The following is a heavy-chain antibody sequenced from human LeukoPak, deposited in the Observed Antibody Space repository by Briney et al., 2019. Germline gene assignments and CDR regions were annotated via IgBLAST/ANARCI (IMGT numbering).Heavy chain of an antibody. D-gene: IGHD1-26*01. J-gene: IGHJ4*02. V-gene: IGHV4-39*01. CDR2: IYYSGST. Sequence: SETLSLTCTVSGGSISSSSYYWGWIRQPPGKGLEWIGSIYYSGSTYYNPSLKSRVTISVDTSKNQFSLKLSSVTAADTAVYYCARRGGSPNFDYWGQGTLVTVSS. CDR3: ARRGGSPNFDY. CDR1: GGSISSSSYY.